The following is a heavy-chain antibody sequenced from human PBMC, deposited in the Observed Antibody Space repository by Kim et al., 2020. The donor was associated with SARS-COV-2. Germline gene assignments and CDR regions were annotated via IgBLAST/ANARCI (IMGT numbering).Heavy chain of an antibody. D-gene: IGHD3-9*01. CDR1: EFTFSSYA. CDR3: AKEGGPYDILTGYHH. CDR2: SSGYTGST. V-gene: IGHV3-23*01. J-gene: IGHJ4*02. Sequence: GGSLRLSCAASEFTFSSYAMCWGRQAPGKGLEWVSASSGYTGSTYYADSVKGRFTISRDNSKNTLYLQMNSLRAEDTAVYYCAKEGGPYDILTGYHHWGQGTLVTVSS.